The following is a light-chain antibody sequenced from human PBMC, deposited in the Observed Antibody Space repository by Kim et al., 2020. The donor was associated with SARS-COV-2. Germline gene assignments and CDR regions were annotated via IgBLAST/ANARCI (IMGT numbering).Light chain of an antibody. CDR1: SSDVGGYNY. V-gene: IGLV2-8*01. CDR2: EVS. CDR3: AAWDDGLSAPV. J-gene: IGLJ3*02. Sequence: QSVTISCTGTSSDVGGYNYVSWYQQHPGKAPRVMIYEVSQRPSGVPDRFSGSKSGNTASLTVSGLQAEDEADYYCAAWDDGLSAPVFGGGTKVTFL.